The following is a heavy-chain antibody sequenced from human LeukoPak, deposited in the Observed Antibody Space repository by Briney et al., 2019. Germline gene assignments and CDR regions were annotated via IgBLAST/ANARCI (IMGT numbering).Heavy chain of an antibody. J-gene: IGHJ6*02. CDR3: ARDVGGSGFFADYYYGMDV. D-gene: IGHD3-22*01. CDR1: GGTFSSYA. CDR2: IIPIFGTA. V-gene: IGHV1-69*13. Sequence: ASVKVSCKASGGTFSSYAISWVRQAPGQGLEWMGGIIPIFGTANYAQKFQGRVTITADESTSTAYMELSSLRSEDTAVYYCARDVGGSGFFADYYYGMDVWGQGTTVTVSS.